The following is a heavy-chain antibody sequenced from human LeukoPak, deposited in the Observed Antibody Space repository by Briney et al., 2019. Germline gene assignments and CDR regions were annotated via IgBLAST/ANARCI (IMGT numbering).Heavy chain of an antibody. Sequence: SETLSLTCSVSGGSISSYYWSWIRQPPGKGLEWFGYIYYSGSTNYNPSLKSRVTISADTSRNQFSLKLSSVTAADTAMYYCARRGYSSGSYYFDYWGQGALVTVAS. CDR3: ARRGYSSGSYYFDY. D-gene: IGHD6-19*01. CDR2: IYYSGST. CDR1: GGSISSYY. V-gene: IGHV4-59*08. J-gene: IGHJ4*02.